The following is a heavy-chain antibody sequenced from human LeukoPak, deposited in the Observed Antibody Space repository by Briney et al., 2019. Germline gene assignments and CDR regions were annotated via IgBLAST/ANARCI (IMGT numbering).Heavy chain of an antibody. V-gene: IGHV3-11*06. J-gene: IGHJ4*02. CDR2: ISSSSSYT. D-gene: IGHD1-1*01. CDR1: EFTFSDYY. Sequence: PGGSLRLSCAASEFTFSDYYMSWIRQAPGKGLEWVSYISSSSSYTNHADSLKGRFTISRDNAKNSLYLQMNSLRAEDTAVYFCASLRRGYSYYFDYWGQGALVTVSS. CDR3: ASLRRGYSYYFDY.